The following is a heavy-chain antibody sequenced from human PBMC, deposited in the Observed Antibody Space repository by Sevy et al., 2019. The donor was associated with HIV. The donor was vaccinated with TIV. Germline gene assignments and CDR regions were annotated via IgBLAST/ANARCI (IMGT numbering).Heavy chain of an antibody. CDR2: IWYDGSNK. Sequence: GGSLRLSCAASGFTFSSYGMHWVRQAPGKGLEWVAVIWYDGSNKYYADSVKGRFTISRDNSKNTLYLQMNSLRAEDTVVYYCARDSLDTAMVTTHREAPFDYWGQGTLVTVSS. D-gene: IGHD5-18*01. CDR3: ARDSLDTAMVTTHREAPFDY. J-gene: IGHJ4*02. CDR1: GFTFSSYG. V-gene: IGHV3-33*01.